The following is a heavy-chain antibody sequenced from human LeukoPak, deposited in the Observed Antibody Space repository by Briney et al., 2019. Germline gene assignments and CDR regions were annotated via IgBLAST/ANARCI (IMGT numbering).Heavy chain of an antibody. CDR3: AAGDANPGGRNYYLNDVFDL. CDR1: GYTLTELS. D-gene: IGHD3-22*01. V-gene: IGHV1-24*01. CDR2: FDPEDAEI. J-gene: IGHJ3*01. Sequence: APVKVSCKVSGYTLTELSIHWVRQAPGKGLEWMGGFDPEDAEIVYAQKLQGRVAMTEDTSTGTAYLELSSLRSEDTAIYYCAAGDANPGGRNYYLNDVFDLWGQGTMVIVSS.